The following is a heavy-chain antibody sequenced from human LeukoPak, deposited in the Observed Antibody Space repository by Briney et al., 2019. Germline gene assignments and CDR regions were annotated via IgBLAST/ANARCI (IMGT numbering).Heavy chain of an antibody. D-gene: IGHD3-10*01. CDR2: ISSSGSTI. Sequence: PGGSLRLSCAASGFTFSSYEMNWVRQAPGKGLEWVSYISSSGSTIYYADSVKGRFTISRDNAKNSLYLQMNSLRAEDTAVYYCGRDGGYGPQGYYGSGSYYKNYFDYWGQGTLVTVSS. CDR3: GRDGGYGPQGYYGSGSYYKNYFDY. J-gene: IGHJ4*02. CDR1: GFTFSSYE. V-gene: IGHV3-48*03.